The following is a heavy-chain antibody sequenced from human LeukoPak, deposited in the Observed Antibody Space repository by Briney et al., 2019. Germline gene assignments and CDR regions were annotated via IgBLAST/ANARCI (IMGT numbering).Heavy chain of an antibody. CDR2: INHSGST. J-gene: IGHJ6*03. V-gene: IGHV4-34*01. CDR3: AGGVDYYYMDV. CDR1: GGSFSGYY. Sequence: PSETLSLTCAVYGGSFSGYYWSWIRQPPGKGLEWIGEINHSGSTNYNPSLKSRVTISVDTSKNQFSLKLSSVTAADTAVYYCAGGVDYYYMDVWGKGTTVTISS.